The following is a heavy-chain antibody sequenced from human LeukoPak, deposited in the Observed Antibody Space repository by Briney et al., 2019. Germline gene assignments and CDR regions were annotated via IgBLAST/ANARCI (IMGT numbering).Heavy chain of an antibody. CDR3: ARVSHCSSTSCYEGVSYFDY. V-gene: IGHV3-33*01. D-gene: IGHD2-2*01. CDR2: IGYDGSNK. Sequence: GGSLRLSCAASGLTFRSYGMHWVCQAPGKGLEWGALIGYDGSNKYYTDSVKGRFTISRDNSKNTLYLQMNSLRGEDTAVYYCARVSHCSSTSCYEGVSYFDYWGQGTLVTVSS. J-gene: IGHJ4*02. CDR1: GLTFRSYG.